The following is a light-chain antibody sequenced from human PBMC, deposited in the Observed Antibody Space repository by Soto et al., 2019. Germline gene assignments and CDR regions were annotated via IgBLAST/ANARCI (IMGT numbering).Light chain of an antibody. CDR1: SSNIGAGYD. CDR3: QSYDSSLSGVV. J-gene: IGLJ2*01. CDR2: GNS. Sequence: QSVLTQPPSVSGAPGQRVTISCTGSSSNIGAGYDVYWYQQLPGTAPKLLIYGNSNRPSGVPDRFSGSKSGTSASLAITGLQAGDEADYYCQSYDSSLSGVVFGGGTKLTVL. V-gene: IGLV1-40*01.